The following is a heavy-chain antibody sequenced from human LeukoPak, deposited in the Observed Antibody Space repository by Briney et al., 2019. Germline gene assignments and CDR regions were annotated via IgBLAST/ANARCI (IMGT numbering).Heavy chain of an antibody. V-gene: IGHV3-21*01. Sequence: PGGSLRLSCAASGFTFSSYGMNWVRQAPGKGLEWVSSISSSSSYIYYADSVKGRFTISRDNAKNSLYLQMNSLRAEDTAVYYCARESRHGYNDQDAFDIWGQGTMVTVSS. CDR1: GFTFSSYG. D-gene: IGHD5-24*01. CDR3: ARESRHGYNDQDAFDI. CDR2: ISSSSSYI. J-gene: IGHJ3*02.